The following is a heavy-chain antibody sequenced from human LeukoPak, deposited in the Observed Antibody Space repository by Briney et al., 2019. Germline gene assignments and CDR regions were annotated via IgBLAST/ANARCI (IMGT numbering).Heavy chain of an antibody. V-gene: IGHV3-23*01. CDR2: ISVSGGST. CDR1: GFTFSSYA. CDR3: ARVQSGWYFDY. Sequence: GGSLRLSCAASGFTFSSYAMSWVRQAPGKGLEWVSLISVSGGSTYYADSVKGRFTISRDNSKNTLLLQMNSLRAEDTAVYYCARVQSGWYFDYWGQGTLVTVSS. D-gene: IGHD6-19*01. J-gene: IGHJ4*02.